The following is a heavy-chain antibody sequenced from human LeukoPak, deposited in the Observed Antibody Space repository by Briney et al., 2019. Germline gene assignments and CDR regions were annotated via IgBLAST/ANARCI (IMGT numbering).Heavy chain of an antibody. CDR2: IYHSGST. Sequence: SQTLSLTCAVSGGSISSGGYSWSWIRQPPGKGLEWIGYIYHSGSTYYNPSLKSRVTISVDRSKNQFSLKLSSVTAADTAVYYCAGTGYSSSWYGGRAYYFDYWGQGTLVTVSS. D-gene: IGHD6-13*01. CDR3: AGTGYSSSWYGGRAYYFDY. CDR1: GGSISSGGYS. V-gene: IGHV4-30-2*01. J-gene: IGHJ4*02.